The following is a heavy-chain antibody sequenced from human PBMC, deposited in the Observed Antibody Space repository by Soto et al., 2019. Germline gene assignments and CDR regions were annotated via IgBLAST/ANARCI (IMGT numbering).Heavy chain of an antibody. CDR2: IWYDGSNK. Sequence: QVQLVESGGGVVQPGRSLRLSCAASGFTFSSYGMHWVRQAPGKGLEWVAVIWYDGSNKYYADSVKGRFTISRDNSKNTLYLQMNSLRAEDTAVYYCARDLGVVVVAATLDYWGQGTLVTVSS. V-gene: IGHV3-33*01. J-gene: IGHJ4*02. D-gene: IGHD2-15*01. CDR1: GFTFSSYG. CDR3: ARDLGVVVVAATLDY.